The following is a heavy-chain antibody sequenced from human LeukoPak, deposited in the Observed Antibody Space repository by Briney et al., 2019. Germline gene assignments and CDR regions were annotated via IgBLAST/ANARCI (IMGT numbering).Heavy chain of an antibody. Sequence: GESLRISCKGSGYSFTSYWISWVRQMPGKGLEWMGRIDPSDSYTNYSPSFQGHVTISADKSISTAYLQWSSLKASDTAMYYRATAPVWYGDFDYWGQGTLVTVSS. CDR1: GYSFTSYW. D-gene: IGHD3-10*01. V-gene: IGHV5-10-1*01. J-gene: IGHJ4*02. CDR2: IDPSDSYT. CDR3: ATAPVWYGDFDY.